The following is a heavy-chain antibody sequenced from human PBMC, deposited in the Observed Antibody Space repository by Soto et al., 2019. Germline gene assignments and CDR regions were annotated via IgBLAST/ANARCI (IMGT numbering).Heavy chain of an antibody. V-gene: IGHV3-48*02. J-gene: IGHJ4*02. CDR1: GFTVSDYS. CDR3: ATWAIAVGGEGF. Sequence: QPGGSLRLSCTASGFTVSDYSVNWVRQAPGKGLEWISYISSTGDLIFYADSVEGRFTIARDIAKNSLYLQMDSLRDEDSAVYYCATWAIAVGGEGFWGQGTLVTVSS. D-gene: IGHD2-21*01. CDR2: ISSTGDLI.